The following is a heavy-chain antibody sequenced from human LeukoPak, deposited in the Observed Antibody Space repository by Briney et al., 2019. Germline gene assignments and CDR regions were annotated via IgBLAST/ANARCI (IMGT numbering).Heavy chain of an antibody. CDR2: IYYSGST. J-gene: IGHJ4*02. Sequence: SQTLSLTCTDSGGSISSGGYYWSWIRQPPGKGLEWIGYIYYSGSTYYNPSLKSRVTISVDTSKNQFSLKLSSVTAADTAVYYCARVVVVADTAFKFYYWGQGTLVTVSS. D-gene: IGHD2-15*01. CDR1: GGSISSGGYY. V-gene: IGHV4-30-4*08. CDR3: ARVVVVADTAFKFYY.